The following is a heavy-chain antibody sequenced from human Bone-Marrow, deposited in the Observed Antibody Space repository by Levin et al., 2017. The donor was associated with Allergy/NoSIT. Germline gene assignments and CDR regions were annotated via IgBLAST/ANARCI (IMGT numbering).Heavy chain of an antibody. J-gene: IGHJ5*02. Sequence: SLKISCAASGFTFDDYAMHWVRQAPGKGLEWVSGISWNSGSIGYADSVKGRFTISRDNAKNSLYLQMNSLRAEDTALYYCAKDSGSYGINWFDPWGQGTLVTVSS. D-gene: IGHD1-26*01. CDR3: AKDSGSYGINWFDP. CDR1: GFTFDDYA. V-gene: IGHV3-9*01. CDR2: ISWNSGSI.